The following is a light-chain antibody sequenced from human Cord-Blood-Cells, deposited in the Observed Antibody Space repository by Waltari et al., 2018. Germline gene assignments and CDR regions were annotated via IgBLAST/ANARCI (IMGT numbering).Light chain of an antibody. CDR2: EVS. CDR3: CSYAGSYTYV. Sequence: QSALTQPRSVSGSPGQSVTISCTGTSSDVGGYNYVSWYQQHPGKAPKLMIYEVSKRPSGVPDRFSVSKSGNTASLTISGLQAEDEADYYCCSYAGSYTYVFGTGTKVTVL. CDR1: SSDVGGYNY. V-gene: IGLV2-11*01. J-gene: IGLJ1*01.